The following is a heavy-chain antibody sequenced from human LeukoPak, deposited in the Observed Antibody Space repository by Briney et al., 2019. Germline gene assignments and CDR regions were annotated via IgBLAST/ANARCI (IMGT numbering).Heavy chain of an antibody. Sequence: SETLSPTCTVSGGSISSYYWSWIRQPPGKGLEWIGYIYYNGSTNYNPSLKSRVTISVDTSKNQFSLKLSSVTAADTAMYYCSRDQKYCSGGSCYNAMDVWGQGTTVTVSS. CDR3: SRDQKYCSGGSCYNAMDV. CDR2: IYYNGST. CDR1: GGSISSYY. V-gene: IGHV4-59*01. D-gene: IGHD2-15*01. J-gene: IGHJ6*02.